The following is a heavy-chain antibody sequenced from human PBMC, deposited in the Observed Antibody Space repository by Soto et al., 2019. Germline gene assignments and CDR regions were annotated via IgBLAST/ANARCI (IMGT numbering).Heavy chain of an antibody. J-gene: IGHJ6*02. CDR2: IYPTGKT. D-gene: IGHD3-16*01. CDR1: NGSISSGGYS. CDR3: ARAPPGHDPRWGV. Sequence: SETLSLTCTVSNGSISSGGYSLSWIRQTPGKGLEWIGYIYPTGKTYYNPSLKNRATLSIETSQNQFSLQLTSVTAADTAVYYCARAPPGHDPRWGVWDHGTPVT. V-gene: IGHV4-30-2*01.